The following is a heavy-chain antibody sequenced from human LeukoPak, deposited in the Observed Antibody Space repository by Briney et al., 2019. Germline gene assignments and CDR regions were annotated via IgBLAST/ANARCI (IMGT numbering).Heavy chain of an antibody. V-gene: IGHV4-34*01. CDR3: AALGGYYYGSGSYYDIDY. J-gene: IGHJ4*02. Sequence: SETLSLTCAVYGGSFSGYYWSWIRQPPGKGLEWIGEINHSGSTNYNPSLKSRVTISVDKSKNQFSLKLSSVTAADTAVYYCAALGGYYYGSGSYYDIDYWGQGTLVTVSS. CDR1: GGSFSGYY. D-gene: IGHD3-10*01. CDR2: INHSGST.